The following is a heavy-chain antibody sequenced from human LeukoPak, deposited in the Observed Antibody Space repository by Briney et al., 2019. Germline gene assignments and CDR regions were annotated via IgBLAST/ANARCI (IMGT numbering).Heavy chain of an antibody. J-gene: IGHJ6*02. CDR3: ARDLNDFWREYPPMAYYYGMDV. V-gene: IGHV3-33*01. CDR2: IWYDGSNK. CDR1: GFTFSSYG. D-gene: IGHD3-3*01. Sequence: GGSLRLSCAASGFTFSSYGMHWVRQAPGKGREWVAVIWYDGSNKYYADSVKGRFTISRDNSKNTLYLQMNSLRAEDTAVYYCARDLNDFWREYPPMAYYYGMDVWGQGTTVTVSS.